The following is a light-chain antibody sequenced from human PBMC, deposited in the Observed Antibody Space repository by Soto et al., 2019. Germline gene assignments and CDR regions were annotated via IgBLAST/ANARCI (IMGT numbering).Light chain of an antibody. CDR3: HQRQSWPRT. CDR2: QTS. V-gene: IGKV3D-15*03. Sequence: VTTQSPATLSVSPGERATLSCRASQSVGSDLAWYQHRPGQAPRLLIYQTSLRAAGIPARFSASGSGTDFTLTISDVQPEDFALYYCHQRQSWPRTFGQGTKVDIK. CDR1: QSVGSD. J-gene: IGKJ1*01.